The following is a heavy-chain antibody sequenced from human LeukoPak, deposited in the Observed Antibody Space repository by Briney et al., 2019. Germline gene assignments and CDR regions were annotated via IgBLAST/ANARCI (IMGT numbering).Heavy chain of an antibody. J-gene: IGHJ4*02. D-gene: IGHD2-21*02. CDR1: GGSISSYY. Sequence: PSETLSLTCTVSGGSISSYYWSWIRQPPGKGLEWIGYIYYSGSTNYNPSLKSRVTISVDTSKNQFSLKLSSVTAAHTAVYYCARHSYCGGDCYLDDWGQGTLVTVSS. CDR2: IYYSGST. V-gene: IGHV4-59*08. CDR3: ARHSYCGGDCYLDD.